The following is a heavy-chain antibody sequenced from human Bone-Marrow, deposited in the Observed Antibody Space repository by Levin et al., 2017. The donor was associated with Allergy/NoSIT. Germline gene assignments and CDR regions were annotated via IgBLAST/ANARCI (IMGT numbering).Heavy chain of an antibody. CDR1: GFTFSSYA. CDR3: ARDGCSGNRCYSYYYMDV. V-gene: IGHV3-33*01. CDR2: IWNDGSNK. J-gene: IGHJ6*03. D-gene: IGHD2-15*01. Sequence: PGGSLRLSCAASGFTFSSYAMHWVRQAPGKGLDWVAVIWNDGSNKYYADSVKGRITISRDNSKNTLYLQMNSLRAEDTAVYYCARDGCSGNRCYSYYYMDVWGKGTTVTVSS.